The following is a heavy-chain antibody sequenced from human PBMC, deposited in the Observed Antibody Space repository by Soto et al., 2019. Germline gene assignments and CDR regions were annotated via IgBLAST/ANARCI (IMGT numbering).Heavy chain of an antibody. CDR2: ISSSSSTI. D-gene: IGHD1-26*01. J-gene: IGHJ3*02. Sequence: GGSLRLSCAASGFTFSSYSMNRVRQAPGKGLEWVSYISSSSSTIYYADSVKGRFTISRDNAKNSLYLQMNSLRDEDTAVYYCARGEWELLPLGAFDIWGQGTMVTVSS. V-gene: IGHV3-48*02. CDR3: ARGEWELLPLGAFDI. CDR1: GFTFSSYS.